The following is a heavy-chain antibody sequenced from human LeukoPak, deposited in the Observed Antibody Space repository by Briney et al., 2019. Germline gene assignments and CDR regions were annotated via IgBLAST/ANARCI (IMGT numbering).Heavy chain of an antibody. D-gene: IGHD4-17*01. CDR1: GFTFSSHA. J-gene: IGHJ4*02. CDR2: ISISGDTT. Sequence: GGSLRLSCGASGFTFSSHAMTWVRRAPGKGLEWVSAISISGDTTYYADAVKGQFTISRDNSKNTVYLQMNSLRAEDTAVYYCANEIRPNDYWGQGTLVTVSS. CDR3: ANEIRPNDY. V-gene: IGHV3-23*01.